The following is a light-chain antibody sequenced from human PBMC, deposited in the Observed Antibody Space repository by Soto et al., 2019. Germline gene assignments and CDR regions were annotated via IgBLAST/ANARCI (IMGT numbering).Light chain of an antibody. Sequence: QSALTQPPSASGSLGQSVTISCTGTSSDVGGYNYVSWHQQHPGKAPKVMIYEVTERPPGVPDRFSGSKSGNTASLTVSGLQAEDDADYYCSSFAGGGNPVLLGGGTKLTVL. CDR2: EVT. J-gene: IGLJ2*01. CDR3: SSFAGGGNPVL. CDR1: SSDVGGYNY. V-gene: IGLV2-8*01.